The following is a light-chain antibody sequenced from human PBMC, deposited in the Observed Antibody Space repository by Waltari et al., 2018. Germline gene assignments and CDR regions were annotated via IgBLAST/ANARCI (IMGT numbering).Light chain of an antibody. CDR1: QTISTN. J-gene: IGKJ2*01. V-gene: IGKV1-39*01. Sequence: DIQMTQSPSSLSASLGDRVTITCRASQTISTNLNWYQHRPGKVPKLLIYASTFLQSGVPSRFSGSGFGTDFTLTIRSLQAEDVGIYYCQQYYSTPAGFGQGTKLEIK. CDR2: AST. CDR3: QQYYSTPAG.